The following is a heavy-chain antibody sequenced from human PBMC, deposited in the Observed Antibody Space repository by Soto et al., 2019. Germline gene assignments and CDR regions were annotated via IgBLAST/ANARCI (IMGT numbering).Heavy chain of an antibody. CDR1: GGSISSYY. CDR3: ARLRYFDNWFDP. V-gene: IGHV4-59*01. J-gene: IGHJ5*02. CDR2: IYYSGST. Sequence: SETLSLTCTVSGGSISSYYWSWIRQPPGKGLEWIGYIYYSGSTNYNPSLKSRVTISVDTSKNQFSLKLSSVTAADTAVYYCARLRYFDNWFDPWGQGTLVTVSS. D-gene: IGHD3-9*01.